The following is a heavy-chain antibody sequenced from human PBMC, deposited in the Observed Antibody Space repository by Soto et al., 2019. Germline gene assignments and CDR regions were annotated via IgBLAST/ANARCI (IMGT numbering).Heavy chain of an antibody. CDR2: IYYSGST. CDR1: GGSISSYY. V-gene: IGHV4-59*01. CDR3: ASRWGTYFDF. J-gene: IGHJ4*02. Sequence: QVQLQESGPGLVKPSETLSLTCTVSGGSISSYYWSWIRQPPGKGLEWIWYIYYSGSTDYDPSLKSRVTISVDTSKNQFSLKLSSVTAADTAGYYCASRWGTYFDFWGQGTLVTVSS. D-gene: IGHD7-27*01.